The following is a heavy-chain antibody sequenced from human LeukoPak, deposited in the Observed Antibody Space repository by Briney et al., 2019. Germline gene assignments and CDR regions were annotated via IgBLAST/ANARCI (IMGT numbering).Heavy chain of an antibody. CDR2: IYSGGST. CDR1: GFTVSSNY. CDR3: ARDLKDTAMPLYYYYGMDV. D-gene: IGHD5-18*01. V-gene: IGHV3-53*01. J-gene: IGHJ6*02. Sequence: PGGSLRLSCAASGFTVSSNYMSWVRQAPGKGLEWVSVIYSGGSTYYADSVKGRFTISRDNSKNTLYLQMNSLRAEDAAVYYCARDLKDTAMPLYYYYGMDVWGQGTTVTVSS.